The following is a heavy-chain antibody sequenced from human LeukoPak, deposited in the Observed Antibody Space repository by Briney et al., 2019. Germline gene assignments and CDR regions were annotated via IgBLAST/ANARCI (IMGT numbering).Heavy chain of an antibody. D-gene: IGHD1-26*01. Sequence: SETLSLTCTVSGGSISSYYWSWIRQPPGKGLEWIGSIYYSGSTNYNPSLKSRVTISVDTSKNQFSLKLSSVTAADTAVYFCARPNNLGATTPYGYWGQGTLVIVST. CDR1: GGSISSYY. CDR2: IYYSGST. J-gene: IGHJ4*02. CDR3: ARPNNLGATTPYGY. V-gene: IGHV4-59*08.